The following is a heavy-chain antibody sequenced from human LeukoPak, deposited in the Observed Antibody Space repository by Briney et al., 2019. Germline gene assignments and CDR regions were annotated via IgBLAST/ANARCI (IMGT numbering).Heavy chain of an antibody. Sequence: PGGSLRLSCAASGFTFSSYAMHWVRQAPGKGLEWVAVISYDGSNKYYADSVKGRFTISRDNAKNSLYLQMNSLRAEDTAVYYCARGRPFDPWGQGTLVTVSS. D-gene: IGHD6-6*01. V-gene: IGHV3-30*04. CDR3: ARGRPFDP. CDR1: GFTFSSYA. J-gene: IGHJ5*02. CDR2: ISYDGSNK.